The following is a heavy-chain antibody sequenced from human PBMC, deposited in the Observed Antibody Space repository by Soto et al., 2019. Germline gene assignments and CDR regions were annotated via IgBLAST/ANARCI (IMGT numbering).Heavy chain of an antibody. CDR2: ISVSGGST. J-gene: IGHJ5*02. CDR1: GFTFSSYA. D-gene: IGHD3-22*01. V-gene: IGHV3-23*01. Sequence: GGSLRLSCAASGFTFSSYAMIWVRQAPGKGLEWVSAISVSGGSTYYADSVKGRFTISRDNSKNTLYLQMNSLRAEDTAVYYCAKGRPYYYDSSGYYYVSNWFDPWGQGTLVTVSS. CDR3: AKGRPYYYDSSGYYYVSNWFDP.